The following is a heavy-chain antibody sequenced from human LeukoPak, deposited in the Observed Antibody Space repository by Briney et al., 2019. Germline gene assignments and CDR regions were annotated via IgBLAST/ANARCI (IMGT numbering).Heavy chain of an antibody. V-gene: IGHV3-23*01. CDR2: IIGSGRST. CDR1: GFTFSSYA. Sequence: GGSLRLSCAASGFTFSSYAMSWVRQAPGKGLEWVSAIIGSGRSTYYADSVKGRFTISRDNSNNPLYLQMNSLRAEDTAVYYCAKHPRIASSGWYSLDYWGQGTLVTVSS. D-gene: IGHD6-19*01. J-gene: IGHJ4*02. CDR3: AKHPRIASSGWYSLDY.